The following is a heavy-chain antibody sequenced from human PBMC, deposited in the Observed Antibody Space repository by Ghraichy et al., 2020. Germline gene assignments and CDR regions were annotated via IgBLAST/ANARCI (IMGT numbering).Heavy chain of an antibody. D-gene: IGHD6-6*01. J-gene: IGHJ4*02. V-gene: IGHV3-48*04. Sequence: GESLNISCAASGFTFSSYSMNWVRQAPGKGLEWVSYISTSSSTIYYADSVKGRFTISRDNAKNSLYLQMNSLRAEDTAVYYCARDPRAISGSSPYWGQGTLVTVSS. CDR2: ISTSSSTI. CDR3: ARDPRAISGSSPY. CDR1: GFTFSSYS.